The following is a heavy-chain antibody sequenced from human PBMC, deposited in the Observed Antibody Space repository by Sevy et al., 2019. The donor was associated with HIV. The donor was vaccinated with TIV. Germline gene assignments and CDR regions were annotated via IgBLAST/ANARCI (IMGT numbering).Heavy chain of an antibody. CDR2: IIPIFGTA. J-gene: IGHJ4*02. Sequence: ASMKVSCKASGGTFSSYAISWVRQAPGQGLEWMGGIIPIFGTANYAQKFQGRVTITADESTSTAYMELSSLRSEDTAVYYCARGELRLRFLEWGFDYWGQGTLVTVSS. CDR1: GGTFSSYA. CDR3: ARGELRLRFLEWGFDY. V-gene: IGHV1-69*13. D-gene: IGHD3-3*01.